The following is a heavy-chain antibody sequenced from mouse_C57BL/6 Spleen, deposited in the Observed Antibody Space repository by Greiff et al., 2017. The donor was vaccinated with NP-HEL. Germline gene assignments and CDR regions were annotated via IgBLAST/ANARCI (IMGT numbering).Heavy chain of an antibody. CDR3: ARLRDGYRGYYFDY. J-gene: IGHJ2*01. CDR2: IYPGDGDT. CDR1: GYAFSSSW. V-gene: IGHV1-82*01. D-gene: IGHD2-3*01. Sequence: QVQLKESGPELVKPGASVKISCKASGYAFSSSWMNWVKQRPGKGLEWIGRIYPGDGDTNYNGKFKGKATLTADKSSSTAYMQLSSLTSEDSAVYFCARLRDGYRGYYFDYWGQGTTLTVSS.